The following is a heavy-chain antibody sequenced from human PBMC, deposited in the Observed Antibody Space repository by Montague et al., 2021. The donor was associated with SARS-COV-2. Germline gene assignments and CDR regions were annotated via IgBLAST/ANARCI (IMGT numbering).Heavy chain of an antibody. CDR2: IYYSGST. CDR1: GGSVSSGSYY. CDR3: ARDPWRITIFGVVTRYGTDV. V-gene: IGHV4-61*01. J-gene: IGHJ6*02. Sequence: SETLSLTCIVSGGSVSSGSYYWGWIRQPPGKGLEWIGYIYYSGSTNYNPSLKSRVTISVDTSKNQFSLKLSSVTAADTAVYYCARDPWRITIFGVVTRYGTDVWGQGTTVTVSS. D-gene: IGHD3-3*01.